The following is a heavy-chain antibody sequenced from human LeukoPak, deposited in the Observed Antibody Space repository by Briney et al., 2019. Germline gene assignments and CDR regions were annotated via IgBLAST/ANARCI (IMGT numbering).Heavy chain of an antibody. V-gene: IGHV3-48*01. CDR1: GFTFSSYS. J-gene: IGHJ5*02. CDR3: ARDTDYGDYGGWFDP. CDR2: ISSSSSTI. D-gene: IGHD4-17*01. Sequence: GGSLRLSCAASGFTFSSYSMNWVRQAPGKGLEWVSYISSSSSTIYYADSVKGRFTISGDNAKNSLYLQMNSLRAEDTAVYYCARDTDYGDYGGWFDPWGQGTLVTVSS.